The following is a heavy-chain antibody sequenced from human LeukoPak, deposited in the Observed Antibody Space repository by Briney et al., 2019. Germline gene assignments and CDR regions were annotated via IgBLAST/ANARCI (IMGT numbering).Heavy chain of an antibody. CDR3: ASGDSSDRSALYYSDY. J-gene: IGHJ4*02. CDR2: INPNSGGT. D-gene: IGHD6-19*01. CDR1: GYTFTGYY. Sequence: ASVKVSCKSSGYTFTGYYIQWARQAPGQGLEWMGCINPNSGGTDYAQKFQGRVTMARDTSTSTAYMELRRLRSDDTAVYYCASGDSSDRSALYYSDYWGQGTLVTVSS. V-gene: IGHV1-2*02.